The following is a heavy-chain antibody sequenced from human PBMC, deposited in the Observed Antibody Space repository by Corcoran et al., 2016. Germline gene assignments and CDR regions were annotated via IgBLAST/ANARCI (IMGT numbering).Heavy chain of an antibody. CDR2: ISAYNGNT. CDR3: ARDLIAARPNWFDP. J-gene: IGHJ5*02. V-gene: IGHV1-18*01. D-gene: IGHD6-6*01. Sequence: QVQLVQSGAEVKKPGASVKVSCKASGYTFTTYGISWVRQAPGQGLEWMGWISAYNGNTNYAQKFQGRVTMITDTSTTTAYMELRNLRSDDTAVYFGARDLIAARPNWFDPWGQGTLVTVSS. CDR1: GYTFTTYG.